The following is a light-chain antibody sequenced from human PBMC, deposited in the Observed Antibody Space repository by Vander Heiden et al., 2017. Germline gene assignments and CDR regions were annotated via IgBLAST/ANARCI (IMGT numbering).Light chain of an antibody. Sequence: QSTLTQPASVSGSPGQSITIPFTGTSSDVGYNYVSWYQHPPGKVPKLIIYDVNNRPSGISNRFSGSKSGNAASLTISGLQAGDEADYYCSSYTTSSTYVFGTGTKVTVL. CDR1: SSDVGYNY. V-gene: IGLV2-14*01. J-gene: IGLJ1*01. CDR3: SSYTTSSTYV. CDR2: DVN.